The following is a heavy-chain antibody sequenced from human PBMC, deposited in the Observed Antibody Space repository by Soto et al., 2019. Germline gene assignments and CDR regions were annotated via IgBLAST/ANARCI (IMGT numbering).Heavy chain of an antibody. CDR1: GGSLSGYH. V-gene: IGHV4-4*07. CDR3: AKGAGPPWFDP. CDR2: IQTNGNT. J-gene: IGHJ5*02. Sequence: QVQLQESGPGLVKPSETLSLTCSVSGGSLSGYHWSWIRQPAGKGLEWLGRIQTNGNTDCYPSPKRRVTISIDTSKNQFSLEVTSVTAADTAVYFCAKGAGPPWFDPWGQGTLVTVSS.